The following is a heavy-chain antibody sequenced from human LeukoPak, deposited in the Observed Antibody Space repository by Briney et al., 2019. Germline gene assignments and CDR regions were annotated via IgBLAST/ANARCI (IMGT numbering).Heavy chain of an antibody. J-gene: IGHJ6*02. Sequence: SETLSLTCAVYGGSFSGYYWSWIRQPPGKGLEWIGEINHSGSTNYNPSLKSRVTISVDTSKNQFSLKLSSVTAADTAVYYCARGSGYYFGGYYGMDVWGQGTTVTVSS. CDR2: INHSGST. D-gene: IGHD3-22*01. CDR3: ARGSGYYFGGYYGMDV. CDR1: GGSFSGYY. V-gene: IGHV4-34*01.